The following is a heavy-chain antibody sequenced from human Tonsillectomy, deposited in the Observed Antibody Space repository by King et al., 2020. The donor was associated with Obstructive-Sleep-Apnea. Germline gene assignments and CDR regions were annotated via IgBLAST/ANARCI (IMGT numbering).Heavy chain of an antibody. CDR2: IYWDDDK. D-gene: IGHD3-16*01. Sequence: TLKESGPTLVKPTQTLTLTCTFSGFSLSTSGVGVGWIRQPPGKALEWLALIYWDDDKRYSPSLKSRLTITKDSSKNQVVLTMTNMDPVDTATYYCAHRRSLTYYFAFWGQGTLVTVSS. CDR3: AHRRSLTYYFAF. J-gene: IGHJ4*02. V-gene: IGHV2-5*02. CDR1: GFSLSTSGVG.